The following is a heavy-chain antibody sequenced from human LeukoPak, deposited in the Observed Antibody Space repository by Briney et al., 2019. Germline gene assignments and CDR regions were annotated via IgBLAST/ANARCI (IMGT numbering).Heavy chain of an antibody. D-gene: IGHD1-26*01. Sequence: GGSLRLSCAASGFTVSSNYMSWVRQAPGKGLQWVLVIYSGGGTYYADSVKGRFTISRDNSKNTLYLQMNNVRPEDTAMYYCARDPTYYDFDYWGQGTLVTVSS. CDR2: IYSGGGT. CDR1: GFTVSSNY. J-gene: IGHJ4*02. V-gene: IGHV3-66*02. CDR3: ARDPTYYDFDY.